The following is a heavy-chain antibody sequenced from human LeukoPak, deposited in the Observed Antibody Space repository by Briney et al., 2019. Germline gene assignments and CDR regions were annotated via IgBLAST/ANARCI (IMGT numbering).Heavy chain of an antibody. CDR2: IYTSGST. Sequence: SETLSLTCTVSGVSISSGSYYWSWIRQPAGKGLEWIGRIYTSGSTNYNPSLKSRVTISVDTSKNQFSLKLSSVTAADTAVYYCATAGVSSGWDYYFDYWGQGTLVTVSS. CDR1: GVSISSGSYY. J-gene: IGHJ4*02. V-gene: IGHV4-61*02. D-gene: IGHD6-19*01. CDR3: ATAGVSSGWDYYFDY.